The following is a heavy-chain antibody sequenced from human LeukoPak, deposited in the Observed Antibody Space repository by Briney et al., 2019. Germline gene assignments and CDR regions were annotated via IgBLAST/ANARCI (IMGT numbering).Heavy chain of an antibody. CDR3: ARDITVTDHDIGY. V-gene: IGHV1-46*01. J-gene: IGHJ4*02. Sequence: GASVKVSCKASGYAFTTYYIHWLRQAPGRGPEWMGIISPNGGSTSYAQKFQGRVTMARDTSTSTVYMELSSLKSEDTAVYYCARDITVTDHDIGYWGQGTLVTVSS. CDR2: ISPNGGST. D-gene: IGHD3-10*01. CDR1: GYAFTTYY.